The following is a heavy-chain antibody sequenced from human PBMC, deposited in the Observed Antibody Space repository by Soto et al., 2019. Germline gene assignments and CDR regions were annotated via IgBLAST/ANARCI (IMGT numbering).Heavy chain of an antibody. J-gene: IGHJ6*02. CDR3: AGGRIVVVGSRAYYGMDV. CDR1: GGTPSNSA. Sequence: QVHLLLQSGAEVKKPGSSVKVSYKASGGTPSNSAISWVRQAPGQGLEWMGGIIPVVGLVKYAQNFQGRVTITADESTNTAYMELSSLRPEDTAVYYCAGGRIVVVGSRAYYGMDVWGQGTTVTVSS. V-gene: IGHV1-69*01. CDR2: IIPVVGLV. D-gene: IGHD3-22*01.